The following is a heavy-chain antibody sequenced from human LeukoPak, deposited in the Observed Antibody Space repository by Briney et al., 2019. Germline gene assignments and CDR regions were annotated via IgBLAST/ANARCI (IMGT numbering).Heavy chain of an antibody. CDR2: IRYDGSNK. D-gene: IGHD3-10*01. CDR3: AKAPSITMVRGVISYYYGMDV. V-gene: IGHV3-30*02. CDR1: GFTFSSYG. J-gene: IGHJ6*02. Sequence: GGSLRLSCAASGFTFSSYGMHWVRQAPGKGLEWVAFIRYDGSNKYYADSVKGRFTISRDNAKNTLYLQMNSLRAEDTAVYYCAKAPSITMVRGVISYYYGMDVWGQGTTVTVSS.